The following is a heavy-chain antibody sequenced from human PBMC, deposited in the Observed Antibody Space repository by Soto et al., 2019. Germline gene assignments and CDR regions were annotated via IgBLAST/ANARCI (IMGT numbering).Heavy chain of an antibody. V-gene: IGHV4-59*01. J-gene: IGHJ5*02. Sequence: QVQLQESGPGLVKPSETLSLTCTVSGGSISSYYWSWIRQPPGKGLEWIGYIYYSGSTNYNPSLKSRVTISVDTSKNQFSLKLSSVTAADTAVYYCARVTKGGRGRGYGGTALWFDPWGQGTLVTVSS. D-gene: IGHD3-16*01. CDR1: GGSISSYY. CDR3: ARVTKGGRGRGYGGTALWFDP. CDR2: IYYSGST.